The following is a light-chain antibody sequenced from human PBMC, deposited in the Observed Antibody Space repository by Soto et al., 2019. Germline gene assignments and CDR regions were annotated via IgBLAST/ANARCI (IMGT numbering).Light chain of an antibody. Sequence: DIQMTQSPSTLSASVGDRVTITCRASQSISTWLAWYHQKPGKAPKLLISGASSLESGVPSRFSGSGSGTEVSLAISSLQPDDFATYYCQQYNYYPYTFGEGTKLEIK. CDR2: GAS. CDR1: QSISTW. V-gene: IGKV1-5*01. CDR3: QQYNYYPYT. J-gene: IGKJ2*01.